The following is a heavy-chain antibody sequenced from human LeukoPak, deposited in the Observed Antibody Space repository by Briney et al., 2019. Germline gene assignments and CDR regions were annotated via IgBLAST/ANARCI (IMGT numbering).Heavy chain of an antibody. V-gene: IGHV4-61*02. J-gene: IGHJ5*02. CDR3: ARDISYYYDSSGYWFDP. CDR1: GGSISSGSYY. CDR2: IYTSGST. D-gene: IGHD3-22*01. Sequence: SQTLSLTCTVSGGSISSGSYYWSWIRQPAGKGLEWIGRIYTSGSTNYNPSLKTRVTISVDTFKNQFSLKLSSVTAADTAVYYCARDISYYYDSSGYWFDPWRQGTLVTVSS.